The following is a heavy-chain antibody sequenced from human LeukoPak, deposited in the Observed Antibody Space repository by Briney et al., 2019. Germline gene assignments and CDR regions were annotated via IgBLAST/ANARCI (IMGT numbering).Heavy chain of an antibody. Sequence: AGGSLRLSCAASGFFFSNYWMHWVRQAPGKGLVWVSHVNSDGTSTDYADSVKGRFTISRDNAKNSLYLQMNSLRAEDTAVYYCARDYDSSGYYDYWGQGTLVTVSS. V-gene: IGHV3-74*01. CDR1: GFFFSNYW. CDR3: ARDYDSSGYYDY. D-gene: IGHD3-22*01. J-gene: IGHJ4*02. CDR2: VNSDGTST.